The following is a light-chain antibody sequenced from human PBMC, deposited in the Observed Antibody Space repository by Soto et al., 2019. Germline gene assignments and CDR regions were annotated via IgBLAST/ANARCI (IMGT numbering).Light chain of an antibody. Sequence: EIVMTQFPATVSVSPGERATLSCRASQSVSSNLAWYQQKPGHAPKFLIYGASNRVTGVPARFIGSGSGTEFTLTISSLQSEDVAVYYCQQYNNWPPYTFGQGTKLEIK. CDR1: QSVSSN. V-gene: IGKV3-15*01. CDR3: QQYNNWPPYT. CDR2: GAS. J-gene: IGKJ2*01.